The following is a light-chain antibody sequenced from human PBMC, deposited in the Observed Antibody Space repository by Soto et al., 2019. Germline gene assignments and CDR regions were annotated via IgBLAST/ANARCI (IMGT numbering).Light chain of an antibody. CDR3: QQLHSYPIT. CDR1: QDISSY. CDR2: DAS. V-gene: IGKV1-9*01. J-gene: IGKJ5*01. Sequence: DIQLTQSPSFLSASVGDRVTITCRASQDISSYLAWYQQKPGKAPNLLIYDASTLQSGVPSRFSGSGSGTEFTLTISSLQPEDFATYYCQQLHSYPITFGQGARLEIK.